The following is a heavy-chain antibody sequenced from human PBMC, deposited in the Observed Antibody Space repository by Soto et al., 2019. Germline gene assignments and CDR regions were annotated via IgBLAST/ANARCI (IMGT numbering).Heavy chain of an antibody. Sequence: TLSLTCAVSGYSISSGYYWGWIRQPPGKGLEWIGSIYHSGSTYYNPSLKSRVTISVDTSKNQFSLKLSSVTAADTAVYYCARGYSSWATYVWFDPWGQGALVTVSS. CDR3: ARGYSSWATYVWFDP. CDR2: IYHSGST. V-gene: IGHV4-38-2*01. D-gene: IGHD5-18*01. J-gene: IGHJ5*02. CDR1: GYSISSGYY.